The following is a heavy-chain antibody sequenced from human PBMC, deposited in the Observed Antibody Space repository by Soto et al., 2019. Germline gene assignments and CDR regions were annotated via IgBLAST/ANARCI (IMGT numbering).Heavy chain of an antibody. CDR2: IIPILNIA. V-gene: IGHV1-69*02. D-gene: IGHD3-16*01. J-gene: IGHJ6*03. Sequence: QVQLVQSGAEVRKPGSSVKVSCKASGGTFSNHTLSWVRQAPGQGHEWMGMIIPILNIAHFAQKFEGRVTITAYKSTSTAYMVLSSLRSEDTAVYYSARVAELCMVTKGFYYYMDVWGKGTTVTVSS. CDR1: GGTFSNHT. CDR3: ARVAELCMVTKGFYYYMDV.